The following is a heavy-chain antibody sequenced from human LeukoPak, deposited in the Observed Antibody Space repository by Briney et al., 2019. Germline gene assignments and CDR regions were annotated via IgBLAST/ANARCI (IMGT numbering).Heavy chain of an antibody. J-gene: IGHJ2*01. CDR3: AGDLSQQLAPERYFDL. D-gene: IGHD6-13*01. CDR1: GYIFNSCS. Sequence: GASVKVPCKASGYIFNSCSIHWVRQAPGQRLEWMGWINADNGNTKYSQKFQGRVTITTDTSASTAYMELSSLRSEDTAMYYCAGDLSQQLAPERYFDLWGRGTLVTVSS. V-gene: IGHV1-3*01. CDR2: INADNGNT.